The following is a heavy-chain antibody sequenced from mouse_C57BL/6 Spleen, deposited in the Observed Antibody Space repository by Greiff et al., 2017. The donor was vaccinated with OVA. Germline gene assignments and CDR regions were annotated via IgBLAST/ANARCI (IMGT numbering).Heavy chain of an antibody. CDR2: ISGGGGNT. J-gene: IGHJ1*03. Sequence: DVQLVESGGGLVKPGGSLKLSCAASGFTFSSYTMSWVRQTPEKRLEWVATISGGGGNTYYPDSVKGRFTISRDNAKNTLYLQMSSLRSEDTALYYCARPYYGYDGYFDVWGTGTTVTVSS. CDR3: ARPYYGYDGYFDV. CDR1: GFTFSSYT. D-gene: IGHD2-9*01. V-gene: IGHV5-9*01.